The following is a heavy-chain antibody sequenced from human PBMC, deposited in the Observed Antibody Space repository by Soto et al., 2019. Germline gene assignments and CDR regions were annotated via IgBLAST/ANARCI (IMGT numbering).Heavy chain of an antibody. CDR2: IGPTGVAT. J-gene: IGHJ4*02. Sequence: EVQLLESGGGLVQTGGSLGLSCAASGFSFRDYAMSWVRQSPGKGPQWVSGIGPTGVATNYADSVKGRFTISRDDSRNTLYLHMNGLRAEATAVYYCAKVVDYGAGRVNFDYWGQGTLVTVSS. CDR1: GFSFRDYA. D-gene: IGHD4-17*01. CDR3: AKVVDYGAGRVNFDY. V-gene: IGHV3-23*01.